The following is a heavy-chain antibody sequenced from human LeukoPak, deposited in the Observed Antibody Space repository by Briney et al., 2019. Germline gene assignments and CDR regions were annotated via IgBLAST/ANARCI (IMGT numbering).Heavy chain of an antibody. J-gene: IGHJ5*02. V-gene: IGHV3-30*01. CDR2: ISYDGSNK. D-gene: IGHD6-13*01. CDR3: ASGAAAGKGDWFDP. Sequence: GGSLRLSCAASGFTFSSYAMHWVRQAPGKGLEWVAVISYDGSNKYYADSVKGRFTISRDNSKNTLYLQMNSLGAEDTAVYYCASGAAAGKGDWFDPWGQGTLVTVSS. CDR1: GFTFSSYA.